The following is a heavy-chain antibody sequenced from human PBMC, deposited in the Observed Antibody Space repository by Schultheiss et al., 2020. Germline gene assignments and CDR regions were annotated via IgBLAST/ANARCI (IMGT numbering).Heavy chain of an antibody. CDR3: ARDPGDNWSHYFDY. J-gene: IGHJ4*02. Sequence: GGSLRLSCATSGFTFSDYWMGWARQAPGKGLEWVVNIKQDGSEKYYVDSVKGRFTVSRDNAKNSLYLQLNSLRAEDTAVYFCARDPGDNWSHYFDYWGQGTLVTVSS. V-gene: IGHV3-7*01. CDR2: IKQDGSEK. CDR1: GFTFSDYW. D-gene: IGHD1-1*01.